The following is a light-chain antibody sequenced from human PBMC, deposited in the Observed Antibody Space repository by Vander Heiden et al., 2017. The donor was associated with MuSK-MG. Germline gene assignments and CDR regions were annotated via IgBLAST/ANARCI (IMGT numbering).Light chain of an antibody. Sequence: DIQMTQSPSSLSASVGDRVTITCRASQSIITYLSWYQLKPGKAPKLLIFAASTLQSGVPSRVSGRGSGTDFTLTISTLQPEDFAIYYCQQSYSTPLTFGQGTKVEIK. CDR2: AAS. CDR3: QQSYSTPLT. CDR1: QSIITY. J-gene: IGKJ1*01. V-gene: IGKV1-39*01.